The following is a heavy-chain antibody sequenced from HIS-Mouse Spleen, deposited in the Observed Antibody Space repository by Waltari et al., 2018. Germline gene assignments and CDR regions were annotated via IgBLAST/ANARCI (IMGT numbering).Heavy chain of an antibody. CDR1: GYTFTSYD. Sequence: QVQLVQSGAEVKKPGASVKVSCKAAGYTFTSYDINWVRQATGQGLEWMGWMNPNSGNTGYAQKFQGRVTMTRNTSISTAYMELSSLRSEDTAVYYCARAAPYSSSWYYYYYGMDVWGQGTTVTVSS. J-gene: IGHJ6*02. D-gene: IGHD6-13*01. CDR3: ARAAPYSSSWYYYYYGMDV. V-gene: IGHV1-8*01. CDR2: MNPNSGNT.